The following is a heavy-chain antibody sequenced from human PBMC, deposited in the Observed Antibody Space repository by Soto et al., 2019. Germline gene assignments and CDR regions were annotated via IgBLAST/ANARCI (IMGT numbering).Heavy chain of an antibody. D-gene: IGHD2-2*01. CDR2: IYYSGST. CDR1: GGSISSSSYY. V-gene: IGHV4-39*01. J-gene: IGHJ5*02. Sequence: SETLSLTCTVSGGSISSSSYYWGWIRQPPGKGLEWIGSIYYSGSTYYNPSLKSRVTISVDTSKNQFSLKLSSVTAADTAVYYCARHRVVPADNWFDPWGQGTLVTVSS. CDR3: ARHRVVPADNWFDP.